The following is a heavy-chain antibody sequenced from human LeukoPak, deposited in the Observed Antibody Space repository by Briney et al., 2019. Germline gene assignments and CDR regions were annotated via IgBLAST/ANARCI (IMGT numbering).Heavy chain of an antibody. J-gene: IGHJ3*02. V-gene: IGHV3-7*01. CDR1: GFSFSNYW. Sequence: PGGSLRLSCAASGFSFSNYWMNWVRQAPGKGLEWVANIKYDASKQYYVDSVKGRFTISRDNAKNSLYLQMNILRAEDTAVYYCARDSVRGRPLVAFDIWGQGTMVTVSS. D-gene: IGHD3-10*01. CDR3: ARDSVRGRPLVAFDI. CDR2: IKYDASKQ.